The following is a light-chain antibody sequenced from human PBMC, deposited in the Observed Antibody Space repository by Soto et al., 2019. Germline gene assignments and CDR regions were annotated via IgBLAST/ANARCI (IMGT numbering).Light chain of an antibody. Sequence: QSALTQPASVSGSPGQSITISCTGTSSDVGNYKFVSWYQQHPDKAPEVMIYEVSQRPSGVSDRFSGSKSGNTASLTISGLQAEDEADYYCCSYAGSSPSYVFGTGTKLTVL. J-gene: IGLJ1*01. CDR3: CSYAGSSPSYV. V-gene: IGLV2-23*02. CDR1: SSDVGNYKF. CDR2: EVS.